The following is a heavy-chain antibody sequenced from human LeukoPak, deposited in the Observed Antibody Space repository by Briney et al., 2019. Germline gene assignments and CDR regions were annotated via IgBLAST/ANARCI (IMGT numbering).Heavy chain of an antibody. CDR2: IYYSGST. CDR3: ARAAPTSYYGGNSDFDY. J-gene: IGHJ4*02. D-gene: IGHD4-23*01. V-gene: IGHV4-31*03. CDR1: GGSISSGGYY. Sequence: SETLSLTCTVSGGSISSGGYYWSWIRQHPGKGLEWIGYIYYSGSTYYNPSLKSRVTISVDTSKNQFSLKLSSVTAADTAVYYCARAAPTSYYGGNSDFDYWGQGTLVTVSS.